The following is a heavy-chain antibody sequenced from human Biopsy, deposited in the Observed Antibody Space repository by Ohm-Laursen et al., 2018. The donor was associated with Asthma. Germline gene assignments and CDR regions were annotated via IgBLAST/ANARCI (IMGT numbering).Heavy chain of an antibody. D-gene: IGHD3-9*01. CDR1: GYNFISFA. V-gene: IGHV1-3*04. CDR3: ARTYYDFLTGQVKDVFGV. Sequence: GSSVKVSCNASGYNFISFAIHWVSQAPGQRLEWMGWVNTGNGDTKYSQKFQGRVTITRDTSASTAYLELRSLRSEDTATYYCARTYYDFLTGQVKDVFGVWGQGTMVTVSS. J-gene: IGHJ3*01. CDR2: VNTGNGDT.